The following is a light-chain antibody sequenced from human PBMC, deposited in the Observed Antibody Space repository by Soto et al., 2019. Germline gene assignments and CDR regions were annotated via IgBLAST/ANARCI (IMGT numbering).Light chain of an antibody. J-gene: IGLJ2*01. CDR1: SSDVGGYNY. CDR3: SSYTTRGTLGGV. V-gene: IGLV2-14*01. Sequence: QSALTQPASVSGSPGQSITISCTGTSSDVGGYNYVSWYQQHPGTAPKLMIYEVSNRPSGVSNRFSGSKSGNTASLTISGRQAEDEADYYCSSYTTRGTLGGVFGGGTKLTVL. CDR2: EVS.